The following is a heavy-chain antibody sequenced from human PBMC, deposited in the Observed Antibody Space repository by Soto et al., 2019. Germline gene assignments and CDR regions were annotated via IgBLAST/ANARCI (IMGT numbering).Heavy chain of an antibody. CDR2: IYYSGST. V-gene: IGHV4-59*01. Sequence: LSLTCTVSGGSISSYYWSWIRQPPGKGLEWIGYIYYSGSTNYNPSLKSRVTISVDTSKNQFSLKLSSVTAADTAVYYCARGVGMDVWGQGTTVTVSS. CDR1: GGSISSYY. CDR3: ARGVGMDV. J-gene: IGHJ6*02.